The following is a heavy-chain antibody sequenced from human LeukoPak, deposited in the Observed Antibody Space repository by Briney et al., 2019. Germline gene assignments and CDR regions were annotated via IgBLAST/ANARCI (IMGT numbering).Heavy chain of an antibody. D-gene: IGHD3-3*01. J-gene: IGHJ5*02. CDR2: ISSSSSYI. Sequence: GGSLRLSCAASGFTFSSYSMNWVRQAPGKGLEWVSSISSSSSYIYYADPVKGRFTISRDNAKNSLYLQMNSLRAEDTAVYYCAKEGRYYDFWSGYRNWFDPWGQGTLVTVSS. CDR3: AKEGRYYDFWSGYRNWFDP. CDR1: GFTFSSYS. V-gene: IGHV3-21*01.